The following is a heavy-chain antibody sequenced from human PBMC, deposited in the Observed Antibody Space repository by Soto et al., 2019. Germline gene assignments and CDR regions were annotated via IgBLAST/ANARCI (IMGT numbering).Heavy chain of an antibody. CDR3: AKDGLTPHRHTYGMDV. J-gene: IGHJ6*02. CDR1: GFTFSSYG. CDR2: ISYDGSNK. D-gene: IGHD7-27*01. V-gene: IGHV3-30*18. Sequence: QVQLVESGGGVVQPGRSLRLSCAASGFTFSSYGMHWVRQAPGKGLEWVAVISYDGSNKYYADSVKGRFTISRDNSKNTLYLQMNSLRAEDTAVYYCAKDGLTPHRHTYGMDVWGQGTTVTVSS.